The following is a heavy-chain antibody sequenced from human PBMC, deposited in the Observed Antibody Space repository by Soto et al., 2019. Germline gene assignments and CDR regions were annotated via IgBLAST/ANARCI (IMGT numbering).Heavy chain of an antibody. V-gene: IGHV2-26*01. Sequence: ETLSLTCSVSGGSINSGGYFWSWIRQPPGKALEWLAHIFSNDEKSYSTSLKSRLTISKDTSKSQVVLTMTNMDPVDTATYYCARTNLYGGNLDYWGQGTLVTVSS. CDR3: ARTNLYGGNLDY. J-gene: IGHJ4*02. CDR1: GGSINSGGYF. CDR2: IFSNDEK. D-gene: IGHD4-17*01.